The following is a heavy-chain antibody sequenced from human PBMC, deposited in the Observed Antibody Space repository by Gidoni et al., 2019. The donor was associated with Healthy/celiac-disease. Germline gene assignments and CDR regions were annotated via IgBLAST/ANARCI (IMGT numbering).Heavy chain of an antibody. D-gene: IGHD3-16*01. CDR3: AKVGQIGDFDY. Sequence: EVQLLESGGGLVQPGGSLRLSCAASGSTFSRYAVSWVRQAPGKGLEWVSAISGRGGSTYYADSVKGRFTISRDNSKNTLYLQMNSLRAEDTAVYYCAKVGQIGDFDYWGQGTLVTVSS. CDR2: ISGRGGST. CDR1: GSTFSRYA. J-gene: IGHJ4*02. V-gene: IGHV3-23*01.